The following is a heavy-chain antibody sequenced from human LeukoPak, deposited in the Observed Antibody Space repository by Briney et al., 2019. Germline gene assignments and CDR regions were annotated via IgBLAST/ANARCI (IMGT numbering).Heavy chain of an antibody. CDR1: GGSISDYY. J-gene: IGHJ4*02. CDR2: IYYDGST. Sequence: PSETLSLTCTVSGGSISDYYWSWIRQPPGQGLEWIAYIYYDGSTNYNPSLKSRVTISVDTSKNQFSLRLSSVTAADTAVYHCARGYSSGRIDYWGQGTLVTVSS. D-gene: IGHD6-19*01. CDR3: ARGYSSGRIDY. V-gene: IGHV4-59*01.